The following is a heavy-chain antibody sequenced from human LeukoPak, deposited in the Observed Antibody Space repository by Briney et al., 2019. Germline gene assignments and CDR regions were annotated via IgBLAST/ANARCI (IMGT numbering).Heavy chain of an antibody. CDR1: GGSISSGGYY. J-gene: IGHJ3*02. V-gene: IGHV4-30-2*01. Sequence: SQTLSLTCTVSGGSISSGGYYWSWIRQPPGKDLEWIGYIYHSGSTYYNPSLKSRVTISVDRSKNQFSLKLSSVTAADTAVYYCARVPWRTYDSSGYPLGAFDIWGQGTMVTVSS. D-gene: IGHD3-22*01. CDR3: ARVPWRTYDSSGYPLGAFDI. CDR2: IYHSGST.